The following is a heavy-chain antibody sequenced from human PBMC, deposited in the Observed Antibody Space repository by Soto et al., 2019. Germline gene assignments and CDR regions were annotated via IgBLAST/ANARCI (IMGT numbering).Heavy chain of an antibody. CDR2: IHPSGGGT. V-gene: IGHV1-46*02. D-gene: IGHD2-21*02. CDR3: ARGGHIAVVTASFDY. J-gene: IGHJ4*02. Sequence: QVQLVQSGAEVKKPGASVKVSCKTSGYTFNTYYLHWVRQAPGQALEWMGVIHPSGGGTTYAQKFLGRVTVTRDTSTSTVFIELSSLRSDDTAVYYCARGGHIAVVTASFDYWGQGTLVTVSS. CDR1: GYTFNTYY.